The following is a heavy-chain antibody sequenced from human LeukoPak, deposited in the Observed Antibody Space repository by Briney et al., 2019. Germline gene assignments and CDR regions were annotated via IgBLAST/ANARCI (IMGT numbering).Heavy chain of an antibody. Sequence: SVKVSCKASGGTFSSYAISWVRQAPGQGLEWMGGIIPIFGTANYAQKFQGRVTITADKSTSTAYMELSSLRSEDTAVYYCASQTVTRSYYYYYYGMDVWGRRTTVTVSS. D-gene: IGHD4-17*01. V-gene: IGHV1-69*06. J-gene: IGHJ6*04. CDR2: IIPIFGTA. CDR1: GGTFSSYA. CDR3: ASQTVTRSYYYYYYGMDV.